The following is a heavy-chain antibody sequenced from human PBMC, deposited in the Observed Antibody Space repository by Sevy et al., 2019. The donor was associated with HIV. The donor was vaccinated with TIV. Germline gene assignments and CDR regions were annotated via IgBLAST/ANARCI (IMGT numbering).Heavy chain of an antibody. Sequence: GGSLRLSCAASGFTVSSNYMIWVRQAPGKGLEWVSLIYSEGTKNYADSVKGRFTISRDNSKNTLYIQMNSLRAEDTAVYYCAIGSVSLVIAKDAFHIWGQGTMVTVSS. CDR1: GFTVSSNY. J-gene: IGHJ3*02. D-gene: IGHD2-21*01. CDR2: IYSEGTK. CDR3: AIGSVSLVIAKDAFHI. V-gene: IGHV3-53*01.